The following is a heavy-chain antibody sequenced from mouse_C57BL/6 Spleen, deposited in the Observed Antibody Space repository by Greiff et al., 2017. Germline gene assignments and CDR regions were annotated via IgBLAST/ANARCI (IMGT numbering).Heavy chain of an antibody. V-gene: IGHV2-5*01. D-gene: IGHD2-4*01. CDR1: GFSLTSSG. J-gene: IGHJ4*01. CDR2: IWRGGST. Sequence: QVQLQQSGPGLVQPSQSLSITCTVSGFSLTSSGVHSVRQSPGKGLEWLGVIWRGGSTDYNAAFMSRLSITKDNSKSQVFFKMNSLQADDTAIYYCAKNGYYDGGYAMDYWGQGTSVTVSS. CDR3: AKNGYYDGGYAMDY.